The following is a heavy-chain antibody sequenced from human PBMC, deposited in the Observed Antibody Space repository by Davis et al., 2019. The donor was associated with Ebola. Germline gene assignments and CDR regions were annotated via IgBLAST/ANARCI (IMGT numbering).Heavy chain of an antibody. V-gene: IGHV3-9*01. Sequence: SLKISCETSGFTFDDYTMHLVRQAPGQGLEWVSRLSWNSADVGFADSVKGRFTISRDNPENTVYLQLDNLSVGDTAVYYCARDSGPGGYNGGYCEFWGRGTLVSVSS. CDR1: GFTFDDYT. J-gene: IGHJ2*01. CDR2: LSWNSADV. D-gene: IGHD4-17*01. CDR3: ARDSGPGGYNGGYCEF.